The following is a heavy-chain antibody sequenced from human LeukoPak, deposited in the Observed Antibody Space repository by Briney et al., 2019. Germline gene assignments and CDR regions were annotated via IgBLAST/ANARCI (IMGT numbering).Heavy chain of an antibody. D-gene: IGHD3/OR15-3a*01. Sequence: GASVKVSCKASGGTFSSYAISWVRQAPGQGLEWMGGIIPIFGTANYAQKFQGRVTITADESTSTAYMELSGLRSEDTAVYYCARATWTILNWFDPWGQGTLVTVSS. J-gene: IGHJ5*02. V-gene: IGHV1-69*13. CDR3: ARATWTILNWFDP. CDR1: GGTFSSYA. CDR2: IIPIFGTA.